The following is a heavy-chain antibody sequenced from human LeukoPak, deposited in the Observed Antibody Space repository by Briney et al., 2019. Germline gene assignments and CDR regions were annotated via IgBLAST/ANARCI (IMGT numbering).Heavy chain of an antibody. Sequence: PGGSLRLSCSASGFTFSSYAMHWVRQAPGKGLEWIGRIRNKANSYTTEYAASVKGRFTVSRDDSKNSLFLQMNSLESEDTAVYYCARRNSVTQGLDNWGQGTLVTVSS. J-gene: IGHJ4*02. CDR3: ARRNSVTQGLDN. D-gene: IGHD5/OR15-5a*01. CDR2: IRNKANSYTT. CDR1: GFTFSSYA. V-gene: IGHV3-72*01.